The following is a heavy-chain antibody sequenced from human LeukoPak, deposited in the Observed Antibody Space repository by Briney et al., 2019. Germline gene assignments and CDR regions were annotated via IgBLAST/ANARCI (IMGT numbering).Heavy chain of an antibody. CDR3: ASRLLTMVRGAANYYYYGMDV. D-gene: IGHD3-10*01. Sequence: SVKVSCKASGGTFSSYAISWVRQVPGQGLEWMGGIIPIFGTANYAQKFQGRVTITADKSTSTAYMELSSLRSEDTAVYYCASRLLTMVRGAANYYYYGMDVWGKGTTVTVSS. J-gene: IGHJ6*04. CDR2: IIPIFGTA. CDR1: GGTFSSYA. V-gene: IGHV1-69*06.